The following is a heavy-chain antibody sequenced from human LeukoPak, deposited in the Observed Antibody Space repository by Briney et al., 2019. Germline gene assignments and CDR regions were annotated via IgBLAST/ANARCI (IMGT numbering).Heavy chain of an antibody. Sequence: SATLSLTCTVSGGPISNYYWAWIRRPAGKGLEWIGRIYINGNRNYNPSLESRVSISMDTSKNQFSLTLSSVTAADTAVYYCARGLYSGWLNWFDPWGQGTLVTVSS. CDR3: ARGLYSGWLNWFDP. CDR1: GGPISNYY. V-gene: IGHV4-4*07. D-gene: IGHD5-12*01. J-gene: IGHJ5*02. CDR2: IYINGNR.